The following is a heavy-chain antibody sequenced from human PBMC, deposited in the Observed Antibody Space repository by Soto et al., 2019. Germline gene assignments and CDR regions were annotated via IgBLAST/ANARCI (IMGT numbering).Heavy chain of an antibody. CDR2: IYPGDSDT. D-gene: IGHD4-4*01. V-gene: IGHV5-51*01. Sequence: GESLKISCKGSGYSFTSYWIGWVRQMPGKGLEWMGIIYPGDSDTRYSPSFQGQVTISADKSISTAYLQWSSLKASDTAMYYCARHIPHPYEEPLGALCSNYASNYYYYGMDVWGQGTTVTVSS. J-gene: IGHJ6*02. CDR1: GYSFTSYW. CDR3: ARHIPHPYEEPLGALCSNYASNYYYYGMDV.